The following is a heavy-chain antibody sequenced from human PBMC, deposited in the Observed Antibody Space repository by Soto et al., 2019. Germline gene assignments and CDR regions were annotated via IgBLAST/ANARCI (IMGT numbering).Heavy chain of an antibody. V-gene: IGHV1-69*13. CDR1: GCTFSSYA. Sequence: AVKVSCKASGCTFSSYAISWVRQAPGQGLEWMGGIIPIFGTANYAQKFQGRVTITADESTSTAYMELSSLRSEDTAVYYCAGVLPGGSCFDYWGQGTLVTVSS. D-gene: IGHD2-15*01. CDR3: AGVLPGGSCFDY. J-gene: IGHJ4*02. CDR2: IIPIFGTA.